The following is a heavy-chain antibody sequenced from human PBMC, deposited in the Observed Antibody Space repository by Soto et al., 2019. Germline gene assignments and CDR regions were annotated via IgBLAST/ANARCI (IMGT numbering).Heavy chain of an antibody. V-gene: IGHV3-33*06. J-gene: IGHJ4*02. CDR1: GFAFSYHG. D-gene: IGHD3-22*01. Sequence: QVQLVESGGGVVQPGTSLRLSCAASGFAFSYHGIHWVRQAPGKGLEWVAVTWSGGRGEYYADSVRGRFTISRDNSKTTEYIQMTSLRFEDTAVYYWAKDVDTSSHSSLLDFGGRGTLSPVPS. CDR2: TWSGGRGE. CDR3: AKDVDTSSHSSLLDF.